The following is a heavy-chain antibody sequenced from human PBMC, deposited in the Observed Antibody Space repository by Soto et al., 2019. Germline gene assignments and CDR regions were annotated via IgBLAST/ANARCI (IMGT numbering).Heavy chain of an antibody. CDR1: GYTFTGYY. J-gene: IGHJ6*02. Sequence: ASVKVSCKASGYTFTGYYMHWVRQAPGQGLEWMGWINPNSGGTNYAQKFQSRVTMTRDTSISTAYMELSRLRSDDTAVYYCARARGYSYGSYYYYGMDVWGQGTTVTVSS. D-gene: IGHD5-18*01. CDR3: ARARGYSYGSYYYYGMDV. CDR2: INPNSGGT. V-gene: IGHV1-2*02.